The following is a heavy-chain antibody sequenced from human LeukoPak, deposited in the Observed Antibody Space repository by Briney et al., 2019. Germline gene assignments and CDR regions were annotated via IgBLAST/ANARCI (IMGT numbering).Heavy chain of an antibody. CDR1: GYSISSGYY. D-gene: IGHD3-22*01. CDR3: ARVLSEIVVVNYYYGMDV. Sequence: SETLSLTCTVSGYSISSGYYRGWIRQPPGQGLEWIGSIYHSGSTYYNPSLKSRVTISVDTSKNQFSLKLSSVTAADTAVYYCARVLSEIVVVNYYYGMDVWGQGTTVTVSS. CDR2: IYHSGST. J-gene: IGHJ6*02. V-gene: IGHV4-38-2*02.